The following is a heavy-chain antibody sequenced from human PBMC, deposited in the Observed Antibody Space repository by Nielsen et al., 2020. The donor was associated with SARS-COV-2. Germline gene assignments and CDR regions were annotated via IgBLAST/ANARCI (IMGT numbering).Heavy chain of an antibody. CDR2: ISYDGSNK. Sequence: SLQISCAASGFTLSSYGMHRVRQAPGKGLEWVAVISYDGSNKYYADSVKGRFTISRDNSKNTLYLQMNSLRAEDTAVYYCASGSSSLLDYWGQGNLVTVSS. V-gene: IGHV3-30*03. J-gene: IGHJ4*02. D-gene: IGHD6-6*01. CDR3: ASGSSSLLDY. CDR1: GFTLSSYG.